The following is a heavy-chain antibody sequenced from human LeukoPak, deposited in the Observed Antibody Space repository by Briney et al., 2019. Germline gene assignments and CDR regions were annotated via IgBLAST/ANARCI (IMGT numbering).Heavy chain of an antibody. J-gene: IGHJ3*02. CDR2: ISSSGSTI. Sequence: GGSLRLSCAASGFTFNTYDMNWVRQAPGKGLEWVSYISSSGSTIYYADSVKGRFTISRDNAKNSLYLQMNSLRADDTAVYYCARMGTPADAFDIWGQGTMVTVSS. CDR1: GFTFNTYD. V-gene: IGHV3-48*03. CDR3: ARMGTPADAFDI.